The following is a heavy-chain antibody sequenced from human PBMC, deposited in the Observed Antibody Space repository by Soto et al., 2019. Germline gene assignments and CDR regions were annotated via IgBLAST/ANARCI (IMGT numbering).Heavy chain of an antibody. CDR1: GFIFRNAW. V-gene: IGHV3-15*01. CDR2: IKGKSDGETT. CDR3: TTYGAAVPGAPATFDF. J-gene: IGHJ4*02. Sequence: PGGSLRLSCAASGFIFRNAWMSWVRQAPGKGLEGIGRIKGKSDGETTDYAAPVKGRFTVSRDDSKNTVYLQMNSLKTEDTAIYFCTTYGAAVPGAPATFDFWGQGSLVTVSS. D-gene: IGHD6-19*01.